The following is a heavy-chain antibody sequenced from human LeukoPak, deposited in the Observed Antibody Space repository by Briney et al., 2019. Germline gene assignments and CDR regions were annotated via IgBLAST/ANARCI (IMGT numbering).Heavy chain of an antibody. V-gene: IGHV4-59*08. CDR2: IYYSGST. CDR1: GGSISSYY. CDR3: ARRFDYYYGMDV. Sequence: SETLSLTCTVSGGSISSYYWSWIRQPPGKGLEWIGYIYYSGSTNYNPSLKSRVTISVDTSKNQFSLRLSSVTAADTAVYYCARRFDYYYGMDVWGQGTTVTVSS. J-gene: IGHJ6*02.